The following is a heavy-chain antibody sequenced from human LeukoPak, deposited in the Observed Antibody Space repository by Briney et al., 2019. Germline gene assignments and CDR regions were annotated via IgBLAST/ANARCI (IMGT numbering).Heavy chain of an antibody. J-gene: IGHJ5*02. CDR3: ARGGSYYVRWFDP. Sequence: PSQTLSLTCTVSGGSISSGSYYWSWIRQPAGKGLEWIGRIYTSGSTNYNPSLKSRVTISVDTSKNQFSLKLSSMTAADTAVYYCARGGSYYVRWFDPWGQGTLVTVSS. CDR2: IYTSGST. V-gene: IGHV4-61*02. CDR1: GGSISSGSYY. D-gene: IGHD1-26*01.